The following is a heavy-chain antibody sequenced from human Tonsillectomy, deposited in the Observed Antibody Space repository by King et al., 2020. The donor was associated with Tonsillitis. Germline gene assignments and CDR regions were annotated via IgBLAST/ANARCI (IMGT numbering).Heavy chain of an antibody. V-gene: IGHV3-33*08. CDR1: GFTFSSYG. CDR3: ARDRWITMVRGVMDY. D-gene: IGHD3-10*01. CDR2: IWYDGSNK. Sequence: VQLVESGGGVVQPGRSLRLSCAASGFTFSSYGMHWVRQAPGKGLEWVAVIWYDGSNKDYADSVKGRFTISRDTSKNTLYLQMNSLRAEDTAVYYCARDRWITMVRGVMDYWGQGTLVTVSS. J-gene: IGHJ4*02.